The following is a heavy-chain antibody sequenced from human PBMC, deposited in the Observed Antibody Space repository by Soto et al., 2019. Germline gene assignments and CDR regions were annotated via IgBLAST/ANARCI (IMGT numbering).Heavy chain of an antibody. CDR1: GGSISSSNW. V-gene: IGHV4-4*02. D-gene: IGHD3-10*01. CDR2: INYSGST. Sequence: SETLSLTCAVSGGSISSSNWWSWVRQPPGKGLEWIGEINYSGSTNYNPSLKSRVTISVDKSKNQFSLKLSSVTAADTAVYYCARVSGSGSYYGFDPWGQGTLVTVSS. J-gene: IGHJ5*02. CDR3: ARVSGSGSYYGFDP.